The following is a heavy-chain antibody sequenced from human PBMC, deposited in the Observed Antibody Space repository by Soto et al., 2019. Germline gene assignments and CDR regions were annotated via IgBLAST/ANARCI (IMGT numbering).Heavy chain of an antibody. CDR1: GFSLRTSGVG. D-gene: IGHD6-19*01. V-gene: IGHV2-5*01. CDR3: AKSGSSGWYGWFDP. CDR2: IYWNDDK. Sequence: SGPTLVNPTQTLTLTCTFSGFSLRTSGVGVGWIRQPPGKALEWLGFIYWNDDKRYSPSLESRLTITKDTSKNQVVLTMTNMDPVDTATYYCAKSGSSGWYGWFDPWGQGTLVTVSS. J-gene: IGHJ5*02.